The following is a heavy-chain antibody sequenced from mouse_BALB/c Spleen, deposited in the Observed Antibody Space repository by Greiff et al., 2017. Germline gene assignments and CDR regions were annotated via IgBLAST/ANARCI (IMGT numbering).Heavy chain of an antibody. V-gene: IGHV5-17*02. D-gene: IGHD3-3*01. Sequence: EVHLVESGGGLVQPGGSRKLSCAASGFTFSSFGMHWVRQAPEKGLEWVAYISSGSSTIYYADTVKGRFTISRDNPKNTLFLQMTSLRSEDTAMYYCARWGRGYFDVWGAGTTVTVSS. J-gene: IGHJ1*01. CDR2: ISSGSSTI. CDR1: GFTFSSFG. CDR3: ARWGRGYFDV.